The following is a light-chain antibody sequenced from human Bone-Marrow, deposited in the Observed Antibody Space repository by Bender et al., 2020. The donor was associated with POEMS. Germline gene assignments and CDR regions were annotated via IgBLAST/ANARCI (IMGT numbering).Light chain of an antibody. Sequence: QSALTQPASVSGSPGQSITISCTGSSSDVGRYTLVSWYQQEPGKAPKVMIYEVTKRPSGVSNRFSGSKSGNTASLTISGLQAEDEAVYYCSSFTVRNTHVFGTGTNVAVL. V-gene: IGLV2-23*02. J-gene: IGLJ1*01. CDR3: SSFTVRNTHV. CDR2: EVT. CDR1: SSDVGRYTL.